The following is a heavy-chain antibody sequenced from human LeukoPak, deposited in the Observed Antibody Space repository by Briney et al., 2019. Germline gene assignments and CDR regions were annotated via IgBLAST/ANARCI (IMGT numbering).Heavy chain of an antibody. J-gene: IGHJ3*02. CDR1: GFTLSSYA. V-gene: IGHV3-23*01. Sequence: PGGSLRLSCAASGFTLSSYAMSWVRQAPGKGLEWVSAISGSGGSTYYADSVKGRFTISRDNSKNTLYLQMNSLRAEDTAVYYCAKVLRQSTMVRGVIGAFDIWGQGTMVTVSS. D-gene: IGHD3-10*01. CDR2: ISGSGGST. CDR3: AKVLRQSTMVRGVIGAFDI.